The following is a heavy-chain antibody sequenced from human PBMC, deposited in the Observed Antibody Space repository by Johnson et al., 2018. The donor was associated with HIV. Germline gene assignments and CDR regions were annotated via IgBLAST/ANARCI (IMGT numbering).Heavy chain of an antibody. D-gene: IGHD4-11*01. Sequence: VQLVESGGGVVQPGGSLRLSCAASGFTFSNYGMHWVRQAPGKGLEGVAFIRSDGSNKYYGDSVKGRFTISRDNSKNTLYLHMKSLKTEDTAVYFCTTLPPTWRAFHIWGQGTMVTVSS. CDR2: IRSDGSNK. V-gene: IGHV3-30*02. J-gene: IGHJ3*02. CDR3: TTLPPTWRAFHI. CDR1: GFTFSNYG.